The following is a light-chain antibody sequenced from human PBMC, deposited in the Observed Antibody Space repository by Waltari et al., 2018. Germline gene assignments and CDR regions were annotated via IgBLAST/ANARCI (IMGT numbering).Light chain of an antibody. J-gene: IGLJ2*01. CDR3: CSYAGSYTYVV. CDR1: SSDVGGYYY. CDR2: DVN. V-gene: IGLV2-11*01. Sequence: QSALTQPRPVSGSPGQSVTISCTGTSSDVGGYYYVPWYQQHPGKAPKLMIYDVNKRPSGVPDRFSGSKSGNTASLTISGLQAEDEADYHCCSYAGSYTYVVFGGGTKLTVL.